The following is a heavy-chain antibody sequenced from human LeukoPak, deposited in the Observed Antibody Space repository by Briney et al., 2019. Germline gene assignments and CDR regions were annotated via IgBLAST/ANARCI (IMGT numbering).Heavy chain of an antibody. V-gene: IGHV1-18*01. Sequence: ASVKVSCKASGYTFTSYGISWVRQAPGQGLEWMGWISAYNGNTNYAQKLQGRVTMTTDTSTSTAYMELSSLRSEDTAVYYCARVKLLWFGELSVFDYWGQGTLVTVSS. CDR1: GYTFTSYG. J-gene: IGHJ4*02. D-gene: IGHD3-10*01. CDR3: ARVKLLWFGELSVFDY. CDR2: ISAYNGNT.